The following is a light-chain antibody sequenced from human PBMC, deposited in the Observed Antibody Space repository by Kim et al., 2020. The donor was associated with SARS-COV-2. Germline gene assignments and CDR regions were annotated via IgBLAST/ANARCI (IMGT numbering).Light chain of an antibody. Sequence: SYELTQPPSVSVSPGQTASITCSGDKLGDKYACWYQQKPGQSPVLVIYQVSKRPSGIPERFSGPNSGNTATLTISGTQAMDEADYYCQAWDSSTVVFGGGTKLTVL. CDR2: QVS. V-gene: IGLV3-1*01. CDR3: QAWDSSTVV. J-gene: IGLJ2*01. CDR1: KLGDKY.